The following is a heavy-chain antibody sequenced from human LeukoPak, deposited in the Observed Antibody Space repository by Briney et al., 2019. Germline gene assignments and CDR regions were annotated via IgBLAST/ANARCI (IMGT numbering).Heavy chain of an antibody. V-gene: IGHV1-69*01. CDR1: GGTFSSYA. D-gene: IGHD3-3*01. J-gene: IGHJ5*02. CDR3: ARDPDNYDFWSGYSLDP. CDR2: IILIFGTA. Sequence: SVKVSCKASGGTFSSYAISWVRQAPGQGLEWMGGIILIFGTANYAQKFQGRVTITADESTSTAYMELSSLRSEDTAVYYCARDPDNYDFWSGYSLDPWGQGTLVTVSS.